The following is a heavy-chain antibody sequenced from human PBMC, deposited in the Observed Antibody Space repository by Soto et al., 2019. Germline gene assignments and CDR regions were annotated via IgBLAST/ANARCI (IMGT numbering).Heavy chain of an antibody. CDR3: ARESGDSSGPV. CDR1: GGSISSGGYY. J-gene: IGHJ4*02. Sequence: QVQLQESGPGLVKPSQTLSLTCTVSGGSISSGGYYWSWIRQHPGKGLEWIGYIYYSGTTYYNPYRKSRVTISVDTSKNQFSLKLSSVAAADTAVYYCARESGDSSGPVWGQGTLVTVSS. D-gene: IGHD3-22*01. CDR2: IYYSGTT. V-gene: IGHV4-31*03.